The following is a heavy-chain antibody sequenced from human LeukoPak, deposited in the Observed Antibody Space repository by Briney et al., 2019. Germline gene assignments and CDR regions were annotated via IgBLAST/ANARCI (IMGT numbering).Heavy chain of an antibody. CDR2: INHSGST. CDR1: GGSFSGYY. Sequence: PSETLSLTCAVYGGSFSGYYWSWIRQPPGKGLEWIGEINHSGSTNYNPSLKSRATISVDTSKNQFSLKLSSVTAADTAVYYCASVPVYYDILTGYYDTTFDYWGQGTLVTVSS. CDR3: ASVPVYYDILTGYYDTTFDY. J-gene: IGHJ4*02. D-gene: IGHD3-9*01. V-gene: IGHV4-34*01.